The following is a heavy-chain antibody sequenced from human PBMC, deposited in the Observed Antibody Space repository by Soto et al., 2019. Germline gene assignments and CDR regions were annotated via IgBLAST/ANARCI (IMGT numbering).Heavy chain of an antibody. CDR3: ARGYGGLAEDAFDI. D-gene: IGHD1-26*01. Sequence: GGSLRLSCAASGFTFSSNYMSWVRQAPGKGLEWVSVIYSGGSTYYADSVKGRFTISRDNSKNTLYLQMNSLRAEDTAVYYCARGYGGLAEDAFDIWGQGTMVTVSS. CDR1: GFTFSSNY. CDR2: IYSGGST. J-gene: IGHJ3*02. V-gene: IGHV3-53*01.